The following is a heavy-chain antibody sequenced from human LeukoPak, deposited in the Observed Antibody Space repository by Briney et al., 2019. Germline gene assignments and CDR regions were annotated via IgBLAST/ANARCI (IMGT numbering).Heavy chain of an antibody. J-gene: IGHJ4*02. V-gene: IGHV3-30*04. D-gene: IGHD1-14*01. CDR3: ATQQGGNPEY. CDR1: GFTFSSYA. CDR2: ISYDGSNK. Sequence: PGGSLRLSCAASGFTFSSYAMHWVRQAPGKGLEWVAVISYDGSNKYYADSVKGRFTISRDNSKNTLYLQVNSLRAEDTAVYYCATQQGGNPEYWGQGTLVTVSS.